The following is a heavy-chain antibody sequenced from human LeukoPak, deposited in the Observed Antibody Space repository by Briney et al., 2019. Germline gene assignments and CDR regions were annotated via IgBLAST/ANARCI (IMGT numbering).Heavy chain of an antibody. J-gene: IGHJ4*02. Sequence: GGSLRLSCAASGFSVSSNYMSWVRQAPGKGLEWVSVIYSGGRTYYADSVKGRFTISRDNSKNTLYLQMKSLRAEDTAVYYCTTHSEGSYRYRWGPDYWGQGTLVTVSS. V-gene: IGHV3-53*01. CDR2: IYSGGRT. CDR1: GFSVSSNY. CDR3: TTHSEGSYRYRWGPDY. D-gene: IGHD3-16*02.